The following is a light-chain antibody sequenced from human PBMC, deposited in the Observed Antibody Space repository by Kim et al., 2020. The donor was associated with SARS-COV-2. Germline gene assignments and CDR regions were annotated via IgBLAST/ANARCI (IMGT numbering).Light chain of an antibody. CDR3: HQYNHWPRA. CDR1: QSVSSN. CDR2: GAS. J-gene: IGKJ1*01. V-gene: IGKV3-15*01. Sequence: EIVMTQSPATLSVSPGERATLSCRASQSVSSNLAWYQQKPGQAPRLLIYGASTRATGIPARFSGSGSGTEFTLTISSLQSEDFAVYYCHQYNHWPRAFGQGTKVDIK.